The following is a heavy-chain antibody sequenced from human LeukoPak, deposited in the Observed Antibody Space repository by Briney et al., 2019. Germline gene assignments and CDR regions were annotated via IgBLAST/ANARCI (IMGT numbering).Heavy chain of an antibody. V-gene: IGHV4-38-2*02. J-gene: IGHJ4*02. CDR3: ARRRNYGGNSGGLDY. CDR2: ISHVGST. CDR1: GYSISSGYF. Sequence: SETLSLTCTVSGYSISSGYFWGWIRQPPGKGLEYIGTISHVGSTSYNPSLKNRVSISVDTSKNQFSLKLSSVTAADTAVHYCARRRNYGGNSGGLDYWGQGTLVTVSS. D-gene: IGHD4-23*01.